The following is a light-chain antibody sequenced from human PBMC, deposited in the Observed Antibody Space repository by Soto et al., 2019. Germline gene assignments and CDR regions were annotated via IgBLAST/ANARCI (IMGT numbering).Light chain of an antibody. CDR2: GAS. Sequence: EIVLTQSPGTLSLSPGERATLSCRASQSVNSNYLAWYQRKPGQAPRLLIYGASNRATDIPYRFSARRSGTDFTLTITRLEAEDFAVSYCQQYDSTPPTFGQGTKVEVK. J-gene: IGKJ1*01. CDR3: QQYDSTPPT. CDR1: QSVNSNY. V-gene: IGKV3-20*01.